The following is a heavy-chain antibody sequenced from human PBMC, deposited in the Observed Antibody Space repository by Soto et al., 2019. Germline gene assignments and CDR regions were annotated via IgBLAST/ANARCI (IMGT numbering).Heavy chain of an antibody. CDR1: GFTFSGSA. CDR3: TRHGEDTPIN. CDR2: IRSKANSYAT. J-gene: IGHJ4*02. V-gene: IGHV3-73*02. D-gene: IGHD5-18*01. Sequence: EVQLVESGGGLVQPGGSLKLSCAASGFTFSGSAMHWVRQASGKGLEWVGRIRSKANSYATAYAASVKGRFTISRDDSKTTAYQKRNSLKTEDTAVYYCTRHGEDTPINWGQGTLVTVSS.